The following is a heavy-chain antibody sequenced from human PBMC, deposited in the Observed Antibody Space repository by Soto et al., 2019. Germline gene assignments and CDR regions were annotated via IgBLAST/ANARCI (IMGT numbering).Heavy chain of an antibody. V-gene: IGHV4-34*01. Sequence: PSETLSLTCAVYGGFLSESYWTWIRQPPGKGLEWIGEINHVGGTNYNPSLKSRVTISVDTSKNQFSLKLSSVTAADTAVYYCARALGGSLDYWGQGTLVTVSS. D-gene: IGHD2-15*01. J-gene: IGHJ4*02. CDR1: GGFLSESY. CDR2: INHVGGT. CDR3: ARALGGSLDY.